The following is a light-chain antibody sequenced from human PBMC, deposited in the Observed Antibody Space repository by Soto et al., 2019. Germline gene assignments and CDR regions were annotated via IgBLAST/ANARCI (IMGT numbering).Light chain of an antibody. CDR1: SGHSSYA. CDR3: QTWGTGMGV. Sequence: QLVLTQSPSASASLGASVKLTCTLSSGHSSYAIAWHQQQPEKGPRYLMKLNSDGSHSKGDGIPDRFSGSSSGAERYLTISSLQSEDEADYYCQTWGTGMGVFGGGTKLPVL. V-gene: IGLV4-69*01. J-gene: IGLJ2*01. CDR2: LNSDGSH.